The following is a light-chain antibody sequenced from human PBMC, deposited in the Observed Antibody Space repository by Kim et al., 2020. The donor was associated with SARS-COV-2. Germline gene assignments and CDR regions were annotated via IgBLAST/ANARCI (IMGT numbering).Light chain of an antibody. Sequence: DIQMTQSPSTLSASVGDRVTITCRASQSISSWLAWYHQKPGKAPILLIYDASSLESGVPSRFSGSGSGTEFTLTITSLQPDDVATYYCLQYNTYSRDFGQGTKVDIK. CDR1: QSISSW. CDR3: LQYNTYSRD. CDR2: DAS. J-gene: IGKJ1*01. V-gene: IGKV1-5*01.